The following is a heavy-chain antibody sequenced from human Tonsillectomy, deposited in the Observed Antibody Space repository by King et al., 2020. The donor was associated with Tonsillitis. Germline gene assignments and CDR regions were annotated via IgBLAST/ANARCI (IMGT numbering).Heavy chain of an antibody. J-gene: IGHJ4*02. Sequence: VQLVESGGGLVQPGGSLRLSCAASGFSFSTFWMSWVRQAPGKGLEWVANIKQDGSQKYYVDSVKGRFTISRDNDKNSLLLQMNSLRAEDTAVYYCARDGSDGDLNWGQGTLVTVSS. CDR2: IKQDGSQK. CDR1: GFSFSTFW. V-gene: IGHV3-7*01. D-gene: IGHD1-26*01. CDR3: ARDGSDGDLN.